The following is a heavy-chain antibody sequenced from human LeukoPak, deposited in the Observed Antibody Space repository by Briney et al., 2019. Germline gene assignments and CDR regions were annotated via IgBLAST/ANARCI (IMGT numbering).Heavy chain of an antibody. V-gene: IGHV3-23*01. D-gene: IGHD1-26*01. J-gene: IGHJ4*02. Sequence: GGSLRLSCAASGFTFSSYAMSWVRQAPGKGLEWVSGISGSSGSTYYADSVKGRFTISRDNSKNTLSLQMNSLRAEDTAVYYCAQPQWELRGLTDHWGQGTPVTVSS. CDR1: GFTFSSYA. CDR3: AQPQWELRGLTDH. CDR2: ISGSSGST.